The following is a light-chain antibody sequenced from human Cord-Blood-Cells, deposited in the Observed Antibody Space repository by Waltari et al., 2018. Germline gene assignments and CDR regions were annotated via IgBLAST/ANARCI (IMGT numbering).Light chain of an antibody. CDR2: EGS. V-gene: IGLV2-23*01. CDR1: SSDVGSYNL. Sequence: QSALTQPASVSGSPGQSITISCTGTSSDVGSYNLVSWYQQHPGKAPKLRIYEGSKRPSGVNNRFSGSKSGNTACLTISGLQAEDEADYYCCSYAGSSTWVFGGGTKLTVL. J-gene: IGLJ3*02. CDR3: CSYAGSSTWV.